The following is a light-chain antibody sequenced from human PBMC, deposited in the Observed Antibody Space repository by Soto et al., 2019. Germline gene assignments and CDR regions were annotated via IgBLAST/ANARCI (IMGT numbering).Light chain of an antibody. CDR1: QSVSSGY. CDR3: QQYGRSPWT. CDR2: GAS. Sequence: PGNRATLSCRASQSVSSGYLAWYQQKPGQAPRLVIYGASSRATGIPDRFSGSGSGTDFTLTISRLEPEDFAVYYCQQYGRSPWTFGQGTKVEVK. V-gene: IGKV3-20*01. J-gene: IGKJ1*01.